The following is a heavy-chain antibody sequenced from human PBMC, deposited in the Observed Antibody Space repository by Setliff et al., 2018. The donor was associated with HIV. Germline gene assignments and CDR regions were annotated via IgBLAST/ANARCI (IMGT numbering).Heavy chain of an antibody. V-gene: IGHV4-4*02. CDR3: ARANFWSGYYGY. J-gene: IGHJ4*02. D-gene: IGHD3-3*01. Sequence: SETLSLTCAVSGGSISRSNWWSWVRQPPGKGLEWIGEIYHSGNTNYNPSLKSRVTVSVDKSKNQFSLKLSSVTAADTAVYYCARANFWSGYYGYWGQGTLVTVSS. CDR1: GGSISRSNW. CDR2: IYHSGNT.